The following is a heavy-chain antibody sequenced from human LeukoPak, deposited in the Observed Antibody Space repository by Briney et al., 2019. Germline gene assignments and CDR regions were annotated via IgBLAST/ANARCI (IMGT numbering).Heavy chain of an antibody. CDR1: GFTFSTYS. V-gene: IGHV3-21*01. CDR2: ISSRGDYI. CDR3: ARERWLPRTRFDY. J-gene: IGHJ4*02. D-gene: IGHD5-24*01. Sequence: GESLRLSCSASGFTFSTYSIQWVRQAPGKGLEWVSSISSRGDYIYYADSVKGRFTISRDNAKNSGYLQLNSLRAEDTAVYYCARERWLPRTRFDYWGQGTLVTVSS.